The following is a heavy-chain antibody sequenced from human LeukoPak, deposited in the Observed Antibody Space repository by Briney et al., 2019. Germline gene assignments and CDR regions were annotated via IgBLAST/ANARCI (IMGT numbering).Heavy chain of an antibody. J-gene: IGHJ4*02. V-gene: IGHV3-21*01. Sequence: GGSLRLSCAASGFTFSTYGMNWVRQAPGKGLEWVSSITSRSYMYYADSVKGRFIISRDIARNSLFLQVNSLRAEDTALYYCVRGGADIPFDYWGQGTLVTVSS. D-gene: IGHD2-21*02. CDR2: ITSRSYM. CDR1: GFTFSTYG. CDR3: VRGGADIPFDY.